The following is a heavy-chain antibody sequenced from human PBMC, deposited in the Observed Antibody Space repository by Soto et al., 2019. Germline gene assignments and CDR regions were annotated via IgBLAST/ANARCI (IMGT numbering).Heavy chain of an antibody. V-gene: IGHV4-59*01. J-gene: IGHJ5*02. D-gene: IGHD3-10*02. Sequence: SETLSLPCTVSGGSMKNFFWSWIRQPPGKGLEWIGYIPYSGGPTYTPSLKSRVSIAIDTSRNQFSLRLTSVTTADTAVYYCAASEVGLISVLGTWGQGTQVTVSS. CDR3: AASEVGLISVLGT. CDR2: IPYSGGP. CDR1: GGSMKNFF.